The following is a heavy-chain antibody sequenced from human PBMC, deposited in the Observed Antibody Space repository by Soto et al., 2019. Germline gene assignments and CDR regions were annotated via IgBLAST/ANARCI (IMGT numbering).Heavy chain of an antibody. CDR3: ARSYPYRLLQTPAGNQSYYPMDV. V-gene: IGHV1-69*01. J-gene: IGHJ6*02. CDR1: GGNFSSYA. CDR2: IIPVFRTT. Sequence: QVQLVQSGAEVKKPGSSVKVSCKASGGNFSSYAISWLRQAPGQGLEWMGGIIPVFRTTNYEQKLQGRVTITADGSTSTAYMELSSLTSADTAVYYCARSYPYRLLQTPAGNQSYYPMDVWGQGTTVTVSS. D-gene: IGHD3-22*01.